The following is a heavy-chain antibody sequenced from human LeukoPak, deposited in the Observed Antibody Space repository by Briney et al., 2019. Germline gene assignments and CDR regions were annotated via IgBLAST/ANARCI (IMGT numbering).Heavy chain of an antibody. CDR2: IYYSGST. V-gene: IGHV4-59*08. CDR3: ARLSSSSWYGVFDY. Sequence: PSETLSLTCTVSGGSISSYCWSWIRQPPGKGLEWIGYIYYSGSTNYNPSLKSRVTISVDTSKNQFSLKLSSVTAADTAVYYCARLSSSSWYGVFDYWGQGTLVTVSS. J-gene: IGHJ4*02. D-gene: IGHD6-13*01. CDR1: GGSISSYC.